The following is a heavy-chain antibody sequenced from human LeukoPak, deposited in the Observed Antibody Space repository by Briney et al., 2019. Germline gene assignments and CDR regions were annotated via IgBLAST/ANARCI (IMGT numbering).Heavy chain of an antibody. CDR3: ARDGSNQNFHY. Sequence: PGGSLRLSCGASGFTFSSYRMMWVRQAPGKGLEGVSYISSSSRTIYYVDYVKGRFTISRDNAKNSLYLQRNSLRAEDTAVYYCARDGSNQNFHYWSQGTLVTVSS. CDR2: ISSSSRTI. D-gene: IGHD3-16*02. V-gene: IGHV3-48*01. J-gene: IGHJ4*02. CDR1: GFTFSSYR.